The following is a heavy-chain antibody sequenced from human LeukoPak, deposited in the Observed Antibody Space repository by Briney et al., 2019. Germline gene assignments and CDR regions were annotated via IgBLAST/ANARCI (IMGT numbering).Heavy chain of an antibody. CDR1: GGSISSSSYQ. CDR2: SYYSGST. Sequence: SETLSLTCTVSGGSISSSSYQWGWIRQSPGKGLEWIGSSYYSGSTYYNPSLKSRVTISVDTSKNQFSLKLSSVTATDTAVYYCARLGHSVTYYVDHYYFDYWGQGTLVTVSS. V-gene: IGHV4-39*01. CDR3: ARLGHSVTYYVDHYYFDY. J-gene: IGHJ4*02. D-gene: IGHD1-26*01.